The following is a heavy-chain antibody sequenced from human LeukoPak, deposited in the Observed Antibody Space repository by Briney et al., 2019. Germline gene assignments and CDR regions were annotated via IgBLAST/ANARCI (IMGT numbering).Heavy chain of an antibody. J-gene: IGHJ3*02. CDR3: ARDSGRITMIVDAFDS. CDR2: ISSSSSTI. Sequence: GRSLRLSCAASGFTFSSYSMNWVSQAPGKGMEWVSYISSSSSTIYYADSVKGRFTISRDNAKNSLYLQMNSLRAEDTAVYYCARDSGRITMIVDAFDSWGQGTIVTVSS. D-gene: IGHD3-22*01. CDR1: GFTFSSYS. V-gene: IGHV3-48*04.